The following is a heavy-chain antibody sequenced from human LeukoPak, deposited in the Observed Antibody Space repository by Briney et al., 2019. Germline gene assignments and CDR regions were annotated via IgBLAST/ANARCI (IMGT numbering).Heavy chain of an antibody. CDR3: AKGYYGSGTYGWFDP. Sequence: GTLRLSCAASGFTFSSYGMSWVRQAPGKGLEWVSAISGSGGSTYYADSVKGRFTISRDNSKNTLYLQMNSLRAEDTAVYYCAKGYYGSGTYGWFDPWGQGTLVTVSS. J-gene: IGHJ5*02. D-gene: IGHD3-10*01. CDR2: ISGSGGST. V-gene: IGHV3-23*01. CDR1: GFTFSSYG.